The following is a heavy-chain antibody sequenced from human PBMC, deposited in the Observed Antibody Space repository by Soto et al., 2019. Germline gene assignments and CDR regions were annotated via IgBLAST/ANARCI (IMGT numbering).Heavy chain of an antibody. CDR3: ARHARDHYDVLTGSGSNYYGMDV. J-gene: IGHJ6*02. CDR2: IYNIGST. V-gene: IGHV4-59*08. D-gene: IGHD3-9*01. Sequence: SETLSLTCTVSGGSISGYYWSWLRQPPGKGLEWIGYIYNIGSTNYNPSLRSRVTMSIDTSQEQFSLKLSSVTATDTAVYYCARHARDHYDVLTGSGSNYYGMDVWGQGTTVTVSS. CDR1: GGSISGYY.